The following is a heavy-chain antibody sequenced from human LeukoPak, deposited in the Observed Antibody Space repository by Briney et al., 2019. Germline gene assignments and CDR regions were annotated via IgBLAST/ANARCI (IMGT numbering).Heavy chain of an antibody. Sequence: GRSLRLSCAASGFTFSSYGMHWVRQAPGKGLEWVAVIWYDGSNKYYADSVKGRFTISRDNSKNTLYLQMSSLRAEDTAVYYCARDMIRGVISPQYYYYYGMDVWGKGTTDTVSS. CDR3: ARDMIRGVISPQYYYYYGMDV. V-gene: IGHV3-33*01. CDR1: GFTFSSYG. D-gene: IGHD3-10*01. J-gene: IGHJ6*04. CDR2: IWYDGSNK.